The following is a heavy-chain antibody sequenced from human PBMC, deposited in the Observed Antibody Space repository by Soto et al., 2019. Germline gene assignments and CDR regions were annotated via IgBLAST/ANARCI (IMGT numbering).Heavy chain of an antibody. D-gene: IGHD4-17*01. V-gene: IGHV3-7*03. J-gene: IGHJ4*02. CDR3: AVYGYGVSAAAY. CDR2: INQDGSER. CDR1: GLTFRNDW. Sequence: EMQLVGSGGGLVQPGGSLRLSCAGSGLTFRNDWLSWVRQAPGKGLEWVANINQDGSERYYVDSVRGRFTISRDNVENSLCPQLNSLRPEDTAVYYCAVYGYGVSAAAYWGQGTLVTVSS.